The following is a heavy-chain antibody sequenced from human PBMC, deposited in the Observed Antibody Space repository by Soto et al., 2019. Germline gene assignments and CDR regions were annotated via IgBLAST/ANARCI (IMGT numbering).Heavy chain of an antibody. J-gene: IGHJ4*02. CDR2: ISSRSSTI. CDR3: ARDVGPVTIFGEALSGYFDF. CDR1: GFTFSSYS. Sequence: GGSLRLSCAASGFTFSSYSMNWVRQAPGKGLEWVSYISSRSSTIYYADSVKGRFTISRDNAKNSLYLQMNSLRDEDTAVYYCARDVGPVTIFGEALSGYFDFWGQGTLVTVSS. V-gene: IGHV3-48*02. D-gene: IGHD3-3*01.